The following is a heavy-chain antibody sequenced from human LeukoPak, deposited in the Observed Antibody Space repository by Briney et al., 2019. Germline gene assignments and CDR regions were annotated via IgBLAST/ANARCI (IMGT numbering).Heavy chain of an antibody. D-gene: IGHD5-18*01. J-gene: IGHJ4*02. V-gene: IGHV1-69*13. CDR1: GGTFSSYA. CDR2: IIPIFGTA. Sequence: SVKVSCKASGGTFSSYAISWVRQAPGQGLEWMGGIIPIFGTANYAQKFQGRVTITADESTSTAYMELSSPRSEDTAVYYCASIRGYSYGNNREYYFDYWGQGTLVTVSS. CDR3: ASIRGYSYGNNREYYFDY.